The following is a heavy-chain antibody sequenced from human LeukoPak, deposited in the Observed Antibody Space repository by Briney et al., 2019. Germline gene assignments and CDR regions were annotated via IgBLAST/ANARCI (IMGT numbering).Heavy chain of an antibody. CDR1: GGSFSGYY. CDR2: INHSGST. Sequence: SETLSLTCAVYGGSFSGYYWSWIRQPPGKGLEWIGEINHSGSTNYNPSLKSRVTISADTSKNQFSLKLSSVTAADTAVYYCARGSLLYYYYGMDVWGQGTTVTVSS. D-gene: IGHD1-26*01. J-gene: IGHJ6*02. CDR3: ARGSLLYYYYGMDV. V-gene: IGHV4-34*01.